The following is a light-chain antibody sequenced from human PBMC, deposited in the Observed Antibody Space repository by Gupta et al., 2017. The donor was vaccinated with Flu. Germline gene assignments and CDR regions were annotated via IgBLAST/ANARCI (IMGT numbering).Light chain of an antibody. CDR1: ALAKQF. Sequence: ARITCSGDALAKQFTFWYQQKPGQAPGLVLRKDTERPSGIPERFSGSSSGTTVTLTISEVQEEDEADYYCQSADICGTHALFGGGTKLTVL. CDR2: KDT. J-gene: IGLJ2*01. CDR3: QSADICGTHAL. V-gene: IGLV3-25*03.